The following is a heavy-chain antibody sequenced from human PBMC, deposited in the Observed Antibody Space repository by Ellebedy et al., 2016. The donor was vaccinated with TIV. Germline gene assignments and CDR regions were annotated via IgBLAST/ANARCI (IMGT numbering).Heavy chain of an antibody. CDR1: GFTFSNYA. CDR2: ISGSGGSI. CDR3: ARVQTVGALHEAFHI. D-gene: IGHD1-26*01. Sequence: GESLKISCAASGFTFSNYAMTWVRQAPGKGLEWVSCISGSGGSIYYADSVKGRFTIASANSKNTVYLQMNSLRGEDTAEYYCARVQTVGALHEAFHIWGQGTMVTVSS. J-gene: IGHJ3*02. V-gene: IGHV3-23*01.